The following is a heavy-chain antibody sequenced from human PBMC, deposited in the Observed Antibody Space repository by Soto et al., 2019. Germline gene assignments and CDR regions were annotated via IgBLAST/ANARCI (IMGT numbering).Heavy chain of an antibody. J-gene: IGHJ6*02. D-gene: IGHD1-7*01. Sequence: SGPTLVNPTDTLTLTCTVSWFSLSNARMGVTWIRQPPGKALEWLAHIFSNDDKSYSTFLKSRLTISKDTSKSQVVLTMTNMDPVDTATYYCARTTITRTPYSGMDVWGQGTTVTVSS. V-gene: IGHV2-26*01. CDR2: IFSNDDK. CDR3: ARTTITRTPYSGMDV. CDR1: WFSLSNARMG.